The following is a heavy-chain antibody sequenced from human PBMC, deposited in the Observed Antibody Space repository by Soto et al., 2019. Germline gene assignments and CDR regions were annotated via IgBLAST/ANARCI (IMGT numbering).Heavy chain of an antibody. CDR3: ARELSPSDYYGSGSYYLNWFDP. V-gene: IGHV4-59*01. J-gene: IGHJ5*02. Sequence: SETLSLTCTVSGDCISSYSWSWIRQPPGKGLEWIGYIYYSGSTNYNPSLKSRVTISVDTSKNQFSLKLSSVTAADTAVYYCARELSPSDYYGSGSYYLNWFDPWGQGTLVTVSS. D-gene: IGHD3-10*01. CDR2: IYYSGST. CDR1: GDCISSYS.